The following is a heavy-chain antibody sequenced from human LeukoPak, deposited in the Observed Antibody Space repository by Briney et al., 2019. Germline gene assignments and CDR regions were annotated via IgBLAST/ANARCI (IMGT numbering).Heavy chain of an antibody. CDR1: GYTFTGYY. CDR2: INPNSGGT. J-gene: IGHJ4*02. CDR3: ARVDGDYVGFDY. D-gene: IGHD4-17*01. V-gene: IGHV1-2*02. Sequence: ASVKVSCKASGYTFTGYYMHWVRQAPGQGLEWMGWINPNSGGTNYAQKFQGRVTVTRDTSISTAYMELSRLRSDDTAVYYCARVDGDYVGFDYWGQGTLVTVSS.